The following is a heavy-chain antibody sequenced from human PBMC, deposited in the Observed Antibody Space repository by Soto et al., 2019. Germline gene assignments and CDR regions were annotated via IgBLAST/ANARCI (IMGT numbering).Heavy chain of an antibody. CDR1: GFTFSDYY. J-gene: IGHJ3*02. CDR3: ATSPTYYDFWSGYPDAFDI. D-gene: IGHD3-3*01. Sequence: GGSLRLSCAASGFTFSDYYMSWIRQAPGKGLEWVSYFSSSGSTIYYADFVKGRFTISRDNAKNSLYLQMNSLRAEDTAVYYCATSPTYYDFWSGYPDAFDIWGQGTMVTVSS. V-gene: IGHV3-11*01. CDR2: FSSSGSTI.